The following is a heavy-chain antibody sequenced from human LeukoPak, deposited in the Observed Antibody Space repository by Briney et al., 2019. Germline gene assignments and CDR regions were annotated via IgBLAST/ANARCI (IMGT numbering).Heavy chain of an antibody. J-gene: IGHJ4*02. Sequence: ASVKVSCKASGYTFTSYDINWVRQATGQGLEWMGWMNPNSGNTGYAQKFQGRVTMTRNTSISTAYMELSSLRSEDTAVYYCAREGAVAGRYYLDYWGQGTLVTVSS. V-gene: IGHV1-8*01. CDR3: AREGAVAGRYYLDY. CDR2: MNPNSGNT. D-gene: IGHD6-19*01. CDR1: GYTFTSYD.